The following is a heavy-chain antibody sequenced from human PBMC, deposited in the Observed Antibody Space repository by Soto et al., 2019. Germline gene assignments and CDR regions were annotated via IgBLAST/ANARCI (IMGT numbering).Heavy chain of an antibody. CDR2: ISSSSSYI. J-gene: IGHJ6*02. V-gene: IGHV3-21*01. Sequence: EVQLVESGGGLVKPGGSLRLSCAASGFTFSSYSMNWVRQAPGKGLEWVSSISSSSSYIYYADSVKGRFTISRDNAKNSLYLQMNSLRAEDTAVYYCASTPESLWFGELPYYYYYYGMDVWGQVTTVTVSS. D-gene: IGHD3-10*01. CDR1: GFTFSSYS. CDR3: ASTPESLWFGELPYYYYYYGMDV.